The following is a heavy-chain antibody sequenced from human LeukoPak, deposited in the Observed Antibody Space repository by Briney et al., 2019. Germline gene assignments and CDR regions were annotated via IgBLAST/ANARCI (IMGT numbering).Heavy chain of an antibody. J-gene: IGHJ4*02. CDR1: GFTFSGYS. CDR3: ATVRTYTNFDY. CDR2: INQDGSQK. D-gene: IGHD5-18*01. V-gene: IGHV3-7*05. Sequence: QPGGSLRLSCAASGFTFSGYSMSWVRQAPGKGLEWVANINQDGSQKYYVDSVKGRFTISRDNAKNSLYLQMNSLRAEDTAVYYCATVRTYTNFDYWGQGTLVTVSS.